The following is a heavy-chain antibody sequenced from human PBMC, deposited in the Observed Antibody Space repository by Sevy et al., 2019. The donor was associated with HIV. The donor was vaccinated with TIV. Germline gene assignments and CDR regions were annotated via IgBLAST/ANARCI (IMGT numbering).Heavy chain of an antibody. D-gene: IGHD3-3*01. CDR3: ARGIEDYDFWSGYYKPLAFDI. CDR2: ISSSSSTI. Sequence: GGSLRLSCAASVFTFSSYSTNWVRQAPGKGLEWVSYISSSSSTIYYADSVKGRFTISRDNAKNSLYLQMNSLRDEDTAVYYCARGIEDYDFWSGYYKPLAFDIWGQGTMVTVSS. J-gene: IGHJ3*02. CDR1: VFTFSSYS. V-gene: IGHV3-48*02.